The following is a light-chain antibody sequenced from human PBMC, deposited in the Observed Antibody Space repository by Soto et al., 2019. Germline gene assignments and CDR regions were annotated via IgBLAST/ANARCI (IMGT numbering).Light chain of an antibody. J-gene: IGKJ2*02. Sequence: EVVLTQSPDTLSLSPVETATISCRASPSVARYVAWYQQKVGQAPRLLIYDAYTLATGVGARFAGSGSATDFSLTITSLEPEDFAVYYCHQRAKWPSTFGQGTKVEMK. CDR3: HQRAKWPST. CDR2: DAY. V-gene: IGKV3-11*01. CDR1: PSVARY.